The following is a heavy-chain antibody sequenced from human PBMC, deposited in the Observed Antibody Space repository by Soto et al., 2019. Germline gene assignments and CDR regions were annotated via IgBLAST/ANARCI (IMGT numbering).Heavy chain of an antibody. V-gene: IGHV4-61*01. J-gene: IGHJ6*02. CDR1: GGSVSSGSYY. CDR2: IYYSGST. D-gene: IGHD5-12*01. CDR3: ARGEAVGMATISHYYYYGMDV. Sequence: NPSETLSLTCTVSGGSVSSGSYYWSWIRQPPGKGLEWIGYIYYSGSTNYNPSLKSRVTISVDTSKNQFSLKLSSVTAADTAVYYCARGEAVGMATISHYYYYGMDVWGQGTTVTVSS.